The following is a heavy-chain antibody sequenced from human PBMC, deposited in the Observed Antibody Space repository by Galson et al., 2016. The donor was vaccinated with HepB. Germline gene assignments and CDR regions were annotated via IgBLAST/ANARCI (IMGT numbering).Heavy chain of an antibody. Sequence: TLSLICTVSGGSISSGGYYWSWIRQHPGRGLEWIGCIYSNGATHYNPSLKSRVTILIDTSKNQFSLRLSSVTAADTAIYYCARDVPAARGRAPNWFDPWGQGTLVTVSS. CDR3: ARDVPAARGRAPNWFDP. CDR2: IYSNGAT. V-gene: IGHV4-31*03. D-gene: IGHD2-2*01. J-gene: IGHJ5*02. CDR1: GGSISSGGYY.